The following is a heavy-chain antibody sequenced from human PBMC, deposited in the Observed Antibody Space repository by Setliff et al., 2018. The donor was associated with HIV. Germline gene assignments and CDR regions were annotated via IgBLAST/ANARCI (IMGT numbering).Heavy chain of an antibody. Sequence: PGGSLRLSCAASGFTFADYGMSWVRQAPGNGLEWVSGINWNGGSTGYADSVKGRFSISRDNAKNSLYLQMSSLRDEDTALYYCARDSRYCSGGSCYLLLDYWGQGTLVTVSS. D-gene: IGHD2-15*01. J-gene: IGHJ4*02. CDR2: INWNGGST. CDR1: GFTFADYG. V-gene: IGHV3-20*04. CDR3: ARDSRYCSGGSCYLLLDY.